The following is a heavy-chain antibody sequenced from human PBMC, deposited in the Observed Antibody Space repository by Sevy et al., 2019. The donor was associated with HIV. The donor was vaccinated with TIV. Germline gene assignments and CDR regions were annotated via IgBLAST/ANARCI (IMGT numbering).Heavy chain of an antibody. CDR1: GFSFSTHA. CDR3: ARDEGYSTVWYPGY. J-gene: IGHJ4*02. CDR2: ISFDGSDK. Sequence: GGSLRLSCAASGFSFSTHAMHWVRQAPGKGLEWVAVISFDGSDKYYSDSVKDRFTSSRDDSKNTLLLQMSSLRAEETAVYYCARDEGYSTVWYPGYWGQGTLVTVSS. V-gene: IGHV3-30*03. D-gene: IGHD6-19*01.